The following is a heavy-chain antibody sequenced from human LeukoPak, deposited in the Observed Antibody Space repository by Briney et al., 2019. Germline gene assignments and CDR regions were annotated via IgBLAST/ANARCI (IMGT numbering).Heavy chain of an antibody. CDR2: ISGSADST. CDR1: GFTFSSHT. CDR3: ARDEAHYVSGTCHANFYYMDV. D-gene: IGHD3-10*01. J-gene: IGHJ6*03. V-gene: IGHV3-23*01. Sequence: GGSLRLSCAASGFTFSSHTMSWVRQSPGKGLEWVSDISGSADSTHYADSVKGRFTISRDNSKNTLFLQMNSLRAEDTALYYCARDEAHYVSGTCHANFYYMDVWGTGTTVTVSS.